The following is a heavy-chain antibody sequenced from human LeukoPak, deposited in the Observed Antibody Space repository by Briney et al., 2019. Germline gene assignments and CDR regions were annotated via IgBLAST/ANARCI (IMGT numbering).Heavy chain of an antibody. J-gene: IGHJ4*02. D-gene: IGHD3-3*01. CDR2: ISSSSSYI. V-gene: IGHV3-21*01. Sequence: PGGSLRLSCAASGFTFSSYSMNWVRQAPGKGLEWVSSISSSSSYIYYADSVKGRFTISRDNAKNSLYLQMNSPRAEDTAVYYCASSIADYDFWSGYSSYWGQGTLVTVSS. CDR1: GFTFSSYS. CDR3: ASSIADYDFWSGYSSY.